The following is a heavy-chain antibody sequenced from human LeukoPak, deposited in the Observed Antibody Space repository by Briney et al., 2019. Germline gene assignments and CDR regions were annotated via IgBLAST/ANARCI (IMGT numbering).Heavy chain of an antibody. CDR3: ARALFGITGTRNAFDI. CDR2: INPNSGGT. V-gene: IGHV1-2*02. CDR1: GYTFTGYY. D-gene: IGHD1-7*01. J-gene: IGHJ3*02. Sequence: ASVKVSCKASGYTFTGYYMHWVRQAPGQGLEWMGWINPNSGGTNYAQKFQGRVTMTRDTSISTAYMELSRLRSDDTAVYYCARALFGITGTRNAFDIWGQGTMVTVSS.